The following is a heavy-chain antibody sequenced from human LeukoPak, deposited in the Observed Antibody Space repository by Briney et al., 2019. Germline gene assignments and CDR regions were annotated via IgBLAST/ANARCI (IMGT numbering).Heavy chain of an antibody. CDR2: IYSGGST. D-gene: IGHD3-3*01. Sequence: GGSLRLSCAASGFTVSSNYMSWVRQAPGKGPEWVSVIYSGGSTYYAHSMKGRFTISRDNSKNSLYLQMNSLRAEDTAVYYCAKDKSYDLWSGYFKFDYWGQGTLVTVSS. J-gene: IGHJ4*02. CDR1: GFTVSSNY. CDR3: AKDKSYDLWSGYFKFDY. V-gene: IGHV3-53*01.